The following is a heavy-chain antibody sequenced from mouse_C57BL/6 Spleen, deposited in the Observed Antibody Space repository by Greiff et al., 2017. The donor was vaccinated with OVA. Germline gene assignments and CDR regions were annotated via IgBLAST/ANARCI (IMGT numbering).Heavy chain of an antibody. D-gene: IGHD2-5*01. CDR2: IDPSDSET. CDR1: GYTFTSYW. V-gene: IGHV1-52*01. Sequence: VQLQQPGAELVRPGSSVKLSCKASGYTFTSYWMHWVKQRPIQGLEWIGNIDPSDSETHYNQKFKDKATLTVDESSSTAYMQLSSLTSEDSAVYYCARGEYYSNFYAMDYWGQGTSVTVSS. CDR3: ARGEYYSNFYAMDY. J-gene: IGHJ4*01.